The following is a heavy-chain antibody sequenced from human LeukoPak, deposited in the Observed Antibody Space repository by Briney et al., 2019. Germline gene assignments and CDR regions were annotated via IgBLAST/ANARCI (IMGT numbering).Heavy chain of an antibody. CDR1: GFTFSSYG. D-gene: IGHD2-2*01. Sequence: GGSLRLSCASSGFTFSSYGMHWVRQAPGKGLEWVAVISYDGNNKYYADSVKGRFTISRDNSKNTLYLQMNSLRAEDTAVYYCAKGALPYRDRSSTSCLYWYFGLWGRGTLVTVSS. J-gene: IGHJ2*01. CDR3: AKGALPYRDRSSTSCLYWYFGL. V-gene: IGHV3-30*18. CDR2: ISYDGNNK.